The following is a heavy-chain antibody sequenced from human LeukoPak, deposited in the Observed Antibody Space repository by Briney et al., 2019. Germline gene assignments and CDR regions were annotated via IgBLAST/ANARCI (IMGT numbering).Heavy chain of an antibody. CDR3: ARVYGDYAADY. CDR1: GFTFSDYY. J-gene: IGHJ4*02. D-gene: IGHD4-17*01. Sequence: GGSLRLSCAASGFTFSDYYMSWIRQAPGKGLEWVSYISSRSGISTHYADSVKGRFTISRDNAKNSLYLQMNSLRAEDTAVYYCARVYGDYAADYWGQGTLVTVSS. CDR2: ISSRSGIST. V-gene: IGHV3-11*01.